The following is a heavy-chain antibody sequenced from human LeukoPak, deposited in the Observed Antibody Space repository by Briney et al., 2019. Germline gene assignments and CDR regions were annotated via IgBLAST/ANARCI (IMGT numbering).Heavy chain of an antibody. CDR2: IYYSGST. CDR1: GGSISSHY. Sequence: SETLSLTCTVSGGSISSHYWSWIRQPPGKGLEWIGYIYYSGSTNYNPSLKSRVTISVDTSKNQFSLKLSSVTAADTAVYYCARASGYQYNYYYYYYMDVWGKGTTVTVSS. J-gene: IGHJ6*03. D-gene: IGHD3-22*01. CDR3: ARASGYQYNYYYYYYMDV. V-gene: IGHV4-59*11.